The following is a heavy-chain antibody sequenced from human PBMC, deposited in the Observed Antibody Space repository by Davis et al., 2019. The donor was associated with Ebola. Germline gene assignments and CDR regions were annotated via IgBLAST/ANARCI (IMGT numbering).Heavy chain of an antibody. CDR3: ARDLGGVGATGGY. J-gene: IGHJ4*02. CDR1: GGTFSSYA. Sequence: AASVKVSCKASGGTFSSYAISWVRQAPRQGLEWMGRIIPILGIANYAQKFQGRVTITADKSTSTAYMELSSLRSEDTAVYYCARDLGGVGATGGYWGQGTLVTVSS. V-gene: IGHV1-69*04. CDR2: IIPILGIA. D-gene: IGHD1-26*01.